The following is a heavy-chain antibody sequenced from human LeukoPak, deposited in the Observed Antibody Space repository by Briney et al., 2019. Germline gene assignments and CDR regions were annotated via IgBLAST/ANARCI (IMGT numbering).Heavy chain of an antibody. CDR3: ATAGYGSGSKVVWFDP. V-gene: IGHV1-24*01. CDR2: FNPEDGET. J-gene: IGHJ5*02. Sequence: ASVKVSCKVSGYTLTELSMHWVRQAPGKGLEWMGGFNPEDGETIYAQKFQGRVTMTEDTSTDTAYMELSSLRSGDTAVYYCATAGYGSGSKVVWFDPWGQGTLVTVSS. D-gene: IGHD3-10*01. CDR1: GYTLTELS.